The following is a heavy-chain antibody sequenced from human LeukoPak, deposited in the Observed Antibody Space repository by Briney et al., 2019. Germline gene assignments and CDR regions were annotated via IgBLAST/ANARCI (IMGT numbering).Heavy chain of an antibody. CDR2: IRYDGSNK. CDR1: GFTFSSYG. J-gene: IGHJ5*02. D-gene: IGHD2-15*01. V-gene: IGHV3-30*02. Sequence: GGSLRLSCAASGFTFSSYGMHWVRQAPGKGLEWVAFIRYDGSNKYYADSVKGRFTISRDNSKNTLYLQMNSLRAEDTAVYYCARGGRSHYNPEYNWFDPWGRGTLVTVSS. CDR3: ARGGRSHYNPEYNWFDP.